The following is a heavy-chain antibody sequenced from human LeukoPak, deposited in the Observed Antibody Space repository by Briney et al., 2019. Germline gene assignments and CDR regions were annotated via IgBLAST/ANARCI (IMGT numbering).Heavy chain of an antibody. J-gene: IGHJ4*02. CDR2: ISSSSTYI. CDR3: ARDLNTGYSSGWYIDY. Sequence: GGSLRLSCAASGFTFTSCWMNWVRQAPGKGLEWVSSISSSSTYIYYADSVKGRFTISRDNAKNSLYLQMNSLRAEDTAVYYCARDLNTGYSSGWYIDYWGQGTLVTVSS. CDR1: GFTFTSCW. D-gene: IGHD6-19*01. V-gene: IGHV3-21*01.